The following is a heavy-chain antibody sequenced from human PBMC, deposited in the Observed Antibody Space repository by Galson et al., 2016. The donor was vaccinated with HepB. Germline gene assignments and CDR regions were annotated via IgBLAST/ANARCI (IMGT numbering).Heavy chain of an antibody. D-gene: IGHD6-19*01. CDR2: IGVYDYDR. J-gene: IGHJ4*02. V-gene: IGHV3-23*01. CDR3: AIKQGIVARRGDSFDY. Sequence: SLRLSCAASGFTFSAFALNWVRQTPGKGLEWVARIGVYDYDRRYADSVRGRFTISRDNFKDILYLEMNGLRAEDTALYYCAIKQGIVARRGDSFDYWGQGTLVTVSS. CDR1: GFTFSAFA.